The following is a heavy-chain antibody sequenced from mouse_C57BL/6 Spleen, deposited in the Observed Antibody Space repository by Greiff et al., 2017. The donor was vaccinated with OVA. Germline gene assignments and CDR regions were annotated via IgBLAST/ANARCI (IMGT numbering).Heavy chain of an antibody. V-gene: IGHV1-42*01. CDR3: ARTPFYRGFDY. D-gene: IGHD1-1*01. CDR1: GYSFTGYY. Sequence: EVQLQESGPELVKPGASVKISCKASGYSFTGYYMNWVKQSPEKSLEWIGEINPSTGGTTYNQKFKAKATLTVDKSSSTAYMQLKSLTSEDSAVYYCARTPFYRGFDYWGQGTTLTVSS. J-gene: IGHJ2*01. CDR2: INPSTGGT.